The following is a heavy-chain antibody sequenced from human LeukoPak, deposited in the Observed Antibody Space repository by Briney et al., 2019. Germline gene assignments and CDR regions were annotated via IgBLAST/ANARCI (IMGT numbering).Heavy chain of an antibody. CDR3: ARSPIYDILTLDY. Sequence: GRSLRLSCAASGFTFSSYAMHWVRQAPDKGLEWVAVISYDGSNKYYADSVKGRFTISRDNSKNTLYLQMNSLRAEDTAVYYCARSPIYDILTLDYWGQGTLVTVSS. CDR2: ISYDGSNK. D-gene: IGHD3-9*01. CDR1: GFTFSSYA. V-gene: IGHV3-30*04. J-gene: IGHJ4*02.